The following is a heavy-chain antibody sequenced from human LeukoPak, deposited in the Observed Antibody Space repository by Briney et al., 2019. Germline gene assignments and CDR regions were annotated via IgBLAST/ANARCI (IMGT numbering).Heavy chain of an antibody. CDR3: ARMAPYGDYATNHWDY. J-gene: IGHJ4*02. V-gene: IGHV4-34*01. D-gene: IGHD4-17*01. CDR2: INHSGST. CDR1: GGSFSGYY. Sequence: SSETLSLTCAVYGGSFSGYYWSWIRQPPGKGLEWIGEINHSGSTNYNPSLKSRVTISVDTSKNQFSLKLSSVTAADTAVYYCARMAPYGDYATNHWDYWGQGTLVTVSP.